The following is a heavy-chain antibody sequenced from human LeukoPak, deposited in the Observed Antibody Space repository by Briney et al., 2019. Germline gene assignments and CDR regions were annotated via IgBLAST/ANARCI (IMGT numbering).Heavy chain of an antibody. J-gene: IGHJ4*02. CDR3: ARDRSSGYYYVAFDY. CDR2: ISAYNGNT. V-gene: IGHV1-18*01. D-gene: IGHD3-22*01. Sequence: SVKVSCKASSYTFTSYGSSWVRQAPGQGREWIGWISAYNGNTNYAQKLQGRVTMTTDTSTSTAYMELRSLRSDDTAVYYCARDRSSGYYYVAFDYWGQGTLVTVSS. CDR1: SYTFTSYG.